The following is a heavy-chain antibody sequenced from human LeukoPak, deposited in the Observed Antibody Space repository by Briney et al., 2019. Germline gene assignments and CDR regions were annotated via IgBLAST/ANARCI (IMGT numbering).Heavy chain of an antibody. Sequence: PGGSLRLSCAASGFTFSNYAMSWVRQAPEKGLEWVSSISGGGSNEYYADSVKGRFTNSRDNSKNMLYLQMNSLRAEDTAVYHCAKDVTYGSGGPDSFDIWGQGTMVTVSS. J-gene: IGHJ3*02. CDR3: AKDVTYGSGGPDSFDI. CDR2: ISGGGSNE. D-gene: IGHD3-10*01. V-gene: IGHV3-23*01. CDR1: GFTFSNYA.